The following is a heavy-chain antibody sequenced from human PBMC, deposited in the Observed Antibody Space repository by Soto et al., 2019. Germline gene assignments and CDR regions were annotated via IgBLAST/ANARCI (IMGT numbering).Heavy chain of an antibody. J-gene: IGHJ3*02. Sequence: GGSLRLSCAASGFTFSSYAMSWVRQAPGKGLEWVSAISGSGGSTYCADSVKGRFGVSRASSKNTLYLQMSSLRAEDTALYYCAKVPGAAMTSTASFDIWGQGTMVTVSS. V-gene: IGHV3-23*01. CDR1: GFTFSSYA. CDR2: ISGSGGST. CDR3: AKVPGAAMTSTASFDI. D-gene: IGHD2-2*01.